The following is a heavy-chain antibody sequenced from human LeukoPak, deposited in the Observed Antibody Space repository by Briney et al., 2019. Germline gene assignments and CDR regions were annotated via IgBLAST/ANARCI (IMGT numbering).Heavy chain of an antibody. Sequence: PGGSLRLSCAASGFTFSSYAMSWVRQAPGKGLEWISAISGSGGSTYYADSVKGRFTISRDNSKNTLYLQMNSLRAESTAMYYCAKSQVGADWYFDLWGRGTLVTVSS. CDR3: AKSQVGADWYFDL. V-gene: IGHV3-23*01. D-gene: IGHD1-26*01. CDR2: ISGSGGST. J-gene: IGHJ2*01. CDR1: GFTFSSYA.